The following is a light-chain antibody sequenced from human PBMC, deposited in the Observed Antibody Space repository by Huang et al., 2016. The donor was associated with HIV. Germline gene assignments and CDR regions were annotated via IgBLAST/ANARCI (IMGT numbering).Light chain of an antibody. CDR1: QGVGSS. CDR3: HQYNKWPPALT. Sequence: EIVMTQSPVTLSVSPGERVTLSCRASQGVGSSLAWYQQKPGQAPRRVIYGGSTRARGIPARFSGRGCGTEFTLTISGLQSEDFAVYYCHQYNKWPPALTFGGGTKVEIK. CDR2: GGS. V-gene: IGKV3-15*01. J-gene: IGKJ4*01.